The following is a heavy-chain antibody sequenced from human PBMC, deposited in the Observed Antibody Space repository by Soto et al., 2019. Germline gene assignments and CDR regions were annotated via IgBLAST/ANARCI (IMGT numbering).Heavy chain of an antibody. CDR3: AKTQTFNGYYGGFDA. J-gene: IGHJ5*02. CDR2: ISGGGGST. Sequence: EVPLWESGGGFVQPGGSLRLSCAATGFSFAGYALTWVRQAPGKGLEWLSAISGGGGSTYYADSVRGRFSISRDVSGNMVYLQLNRLTAGDTATYYCAKTQTFNGYYGGFDAWGQGTRVTVSS. D-gene: IGHD3-3*01. CDR1: GFSFAGYA. V-gene: IGHV3-23*01.